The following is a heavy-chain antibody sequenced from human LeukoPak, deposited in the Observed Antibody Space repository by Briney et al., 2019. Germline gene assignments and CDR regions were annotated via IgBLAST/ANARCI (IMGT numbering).Heavy chain of an antibody. D-gene: IGHD2-2*01. V-gene: IGHV6-1*01. Sequence: QTLSLTCAISGDSVSSNSVTWNWIRQSPSSGLEWLGRTYYRSTWYNDYAVSVRGRITVNPDTSKNQFSLHLNSVTPEDTAVYYCARRLTQYDCFDPWGQGILVTVSS. CDR3: ARRLTQYDCFDP. CDR1: GDSVSSNSVT. CDR2: TYYRSTWYN. J-gene: IGHJ5*02.